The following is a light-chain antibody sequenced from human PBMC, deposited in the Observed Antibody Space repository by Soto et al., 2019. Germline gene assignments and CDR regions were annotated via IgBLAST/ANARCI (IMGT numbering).Light chain of an antibody. CDR2: AAS. J-gene: IGKJ1*01. CDR1: QGISSY. Sequence: AIRMTQSPSSLSASTEDRVTITCRASQGISSYLAWYQQKPGKAPKLLIYAASTLQSGVPSRFSGSGSGTDFTLTICCLQSEDFATYYCLQYYSYPRTFGQGTKVDIK. CDR3: LQYYSYPRT. V-gene: IGKV1-8*01.